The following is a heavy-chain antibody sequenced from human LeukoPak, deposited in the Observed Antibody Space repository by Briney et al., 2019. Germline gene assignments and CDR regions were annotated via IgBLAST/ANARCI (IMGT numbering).Heavy chain of an antibody. D-gene: IGHD2-21*02. CDR1: GGPISSGDYY. V-gene: IGHV4-30-4*01. J-gene: IGHJ5*02. CDR3: ARGYCGGDCYPGYPPKGWFDP. CDR2: IYYSGTT. Sequence: SETLSLTCTVSGGPISSGDYYWSWIRQAPGKGLEWIGYIYYSGTTYYNPSLKSRVTISVDTSKNQFSLKLTSVTAADTAVYYCARGYCGGDCYPGYPPKGWFDPWGQGTLVTVSS.